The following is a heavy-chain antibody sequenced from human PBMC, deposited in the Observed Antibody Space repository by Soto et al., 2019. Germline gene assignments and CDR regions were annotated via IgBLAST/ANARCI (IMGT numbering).Heavy chain of an antibody. CDR3: AKTVGATKLEDY. CDR2: ISNSDVVG. CDR1: GFNFTNHV. D-gene: IGHD1-26*01. Sequence: EVQLLESGGGLVQPRRSLRLSCSASGFNFTNHVINWVRQAPGKSLEWVSSISNSDVVGFYADSVRARFIVSRDTSTNTIYLQMNYLRVEDTAVYYCAKTVGATKLEDYWGQGTLVTVSS. J-gene: IGHJ4*02. V-gene: IGHV3-23*01.